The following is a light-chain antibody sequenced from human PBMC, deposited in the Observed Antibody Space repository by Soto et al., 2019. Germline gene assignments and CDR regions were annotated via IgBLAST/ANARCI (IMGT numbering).Light chain of an antibody. V-gene: IGLV2-23*01. CDR3: CSYTDGSSLL. J-gene: IGLJ3*02. CDR1: RNDIGTYNL. CDR2: EGN. Sequence: QAVVTQPASVSESPGQSISISCGGGRNDIGTYNLVSWYQQHPGKAPKLIIYEGNKWPSGVSNRFSGSRSGNTASLTISGLQAEDEADYYCCSYTDGSSLLFGGGTKLTVL.